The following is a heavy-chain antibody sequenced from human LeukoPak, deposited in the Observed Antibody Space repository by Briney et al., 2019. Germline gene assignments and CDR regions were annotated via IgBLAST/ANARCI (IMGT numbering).Heavy chain of an antibody. CDR3: ASSPGYSSGWPHYYYYMDV. CDR2: IYTSGSI. J-gene: IGHJ6*03. CDR1: GGSISSYY. D-gene: IGHD6-19*01. V-gene: IGHV4-4*09. Sequence: SETLSLTCTVSGGSISSYYRSWIRQPPGKGLEWIGYIYTSGSINYNPSLKSRVTISVDTSKNQFSLKLSSVTAADTAVHYCASSPGYSSGWPHYYYYMDVWGKGTTVTVSS.